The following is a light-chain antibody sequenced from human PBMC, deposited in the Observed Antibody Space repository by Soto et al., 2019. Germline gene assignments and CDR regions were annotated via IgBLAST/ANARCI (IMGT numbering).Light chain of an antibody. CDR3: GSYTSSNTWI. V-gene: IGLV2-14*01. Sequence: QSALTQPASVSASPGQSITISCTGTSSDVGGSNFVSWYQHHPGKAPKLIIYEVSNRPSGVSNRFSGSKSGNTASLTISGLQAEDEADYCCGSYTSSNTWIFGGGTKLTVL. CDR1: SSDVGGSNF. J-gene: IGLJ2*01. CDR2: EVS.